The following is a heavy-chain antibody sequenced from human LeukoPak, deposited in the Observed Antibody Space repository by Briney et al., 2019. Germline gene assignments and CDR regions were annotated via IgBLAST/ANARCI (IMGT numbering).Heavy chain of an antibody. CDR2: ISSSSSYI. CDR1: GFTFSSYS. J-gene: IGHJ4*02. CDR3: ARDKIVATILYYFDY. D-gene: IGHD5-12*01. V-gene: IGHV3-21*01. Sequence: GGSLRLSCAASGFTFSSYSMNWVRQAPGKGLEWVSSISSSSSYIYYADSVKGRFTISRDNAKNSLYLQMNSLRAEDTAVYYCARDKIVATILYYFDYWGQGTLVTVSS.